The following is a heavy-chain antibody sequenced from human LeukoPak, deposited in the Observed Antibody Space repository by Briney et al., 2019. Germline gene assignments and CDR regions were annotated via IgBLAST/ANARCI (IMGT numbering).Heavy chain of an antibody. V-gene: IGHV1-8*01. J-gene: IGHJ6*04. Sequence: EASVKVSCKASGYTFTSYDINWVRQATGQGLEWMGWMNPNSGNTGYAQKFQGRVTMTRNTSISTAYMELSSLRAEDTAVYYCARGRIMITLGSYWGKGTTVTISS. CDR3: ARGRIMITLGSY. CDR1: GYTFTSYD. CDR2: MNPNSGNT. D-gene: IGHD3-16*01.